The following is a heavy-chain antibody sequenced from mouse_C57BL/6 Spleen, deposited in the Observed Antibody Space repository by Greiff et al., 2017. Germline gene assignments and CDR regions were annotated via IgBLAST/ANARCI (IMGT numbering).Heavy chain of an antibody. J-gene: IGHJ2*01. D-gene: IGHD2-4*01. Sequence: EVKLVESGGGLVKPGGSLKLSCAASGFTFSDYGMHWVRQAPEKGLEWVAYISSGSSTIYSADTVKGRFTISRANAKNPLFLQMTSLRSEDTAMYYCARNYDYAGGVVYFDYWGQGTTLTVSS. CDR1: GFTFSDYG. V-gene: IGHV5-17*01. CDR3: ARNYDYAGGVVYFDY. CDR2: ISSGSSTI.